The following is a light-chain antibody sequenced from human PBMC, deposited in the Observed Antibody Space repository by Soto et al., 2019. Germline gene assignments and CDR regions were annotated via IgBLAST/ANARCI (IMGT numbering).Light chain of an antibody. CDR3: AAWDASLGGFYV. Sequence: QSVLTQPPSVSGTPGQRVTISCSGSRSSIGSNTVNWYQHLPGSAPKLLIYSNNHRPSGVPDRFSASKAGASASLAISGLQSEDEGDYYCAAWDASLGGFYVFGSGPKVTVL. V-gene: IGLV1-44*01. J-gene: IGLJ1*01. CDR1: RSSIGSNT. CDR2: SNN.